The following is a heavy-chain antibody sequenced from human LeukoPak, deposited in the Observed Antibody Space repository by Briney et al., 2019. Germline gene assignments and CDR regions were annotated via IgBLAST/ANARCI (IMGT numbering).Heavy chain of an antibody. Sequence: SETLSLTCTVSGGSINNYYWSWIRQPPGKGLEWIGYIYYSGSTNYNPSLKSRVTISVDTSKNQFSLKLSSVTAADTAVYYCARVYGIVVVPAANWYFDLWGRGTLVTVSS. CDR3: ARVYGIVVVPAANWYFDL. CDR2: IYYSGST. D-gene: IGHD2-2*01. CDR1: GGSINNYY. V-gene: IGHV4-59*01. J-gene: IGHJ2*01.